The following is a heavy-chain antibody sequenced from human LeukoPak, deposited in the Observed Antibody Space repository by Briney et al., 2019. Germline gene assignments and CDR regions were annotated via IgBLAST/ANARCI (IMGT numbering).Heavy chain of an antibody. Sequence: GGSLRLSCAASGFTFSRYWMHWVRQAPGKGLVWVSRINTDGSTTSYADSVRGRFTISRDNAENTVYLQMNSLGAKDTALYFCARVNTGNWYFDLWGRGTLVTVSS. J-gene: IGHJ2*01. CDR2: INTDGSTT. CDR1: GFTFSRYW. CDR3: ARVNTGNWYFDL. D-gene: IGHD3-10*01. V-gene: IGHV3-74*01.